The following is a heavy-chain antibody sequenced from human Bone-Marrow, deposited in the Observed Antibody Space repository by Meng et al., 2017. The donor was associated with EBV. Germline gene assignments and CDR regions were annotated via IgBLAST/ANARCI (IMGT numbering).Heavy chain of an antibody. CDR3: ARGGRASARAGVGHDF. V-gene: IGHV4-34*01. CDR1: GGSFSGYY. J-gene: IGHJ4*02. D-gene: IGHD6-6*01. CDR2: INHSGST. Sequence: QAQLQQWGAGLLKPSDTLSLTCAVYGGSFSGYYWSWIRQPPGKGLEWIGEINHSGSTNYNPSLKSRLTISVDTSKSQFSLKLSSVTAADTAVYYCARGGRASARAGVGHDFWGQGTLVTVSS.